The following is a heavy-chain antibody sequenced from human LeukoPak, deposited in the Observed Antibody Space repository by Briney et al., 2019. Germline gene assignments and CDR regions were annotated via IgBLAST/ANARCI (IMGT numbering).Heavy chain of an antibody. J-gene: IGHJ4*02. CDR3: ARVITQKGLFYWN. V-gene: IGHV3-66*01. CDR1: GFTVSSSY. Sequence: GGSLRLSCETSGFTVSSSYMIWVRQAAGRGLEWVSVIYKSGSTYYADSATGRFTISRDNSEDTLYLQMNSLRVEDTAVYYCARVITQKGLFYWNWGLGTLVTVSS. CDR2: IYKSGST. D-gene: IGHD2/OR15-2a*01.